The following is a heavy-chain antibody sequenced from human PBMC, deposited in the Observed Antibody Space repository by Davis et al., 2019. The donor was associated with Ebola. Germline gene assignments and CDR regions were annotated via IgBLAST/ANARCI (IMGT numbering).Heavy chain of an antibody. D-gene: IGHD3-22*01. CDR3: AHYYYDSSGYYGRPYYFDY. Sequence: SVKVSCKASGYTFTSYAISWVRQAPGQGLEWMGGIIPIFGTANYAQKFQGRVTITADESTSTAYMGLSSLRSEDTAVYYCAHYYYDSSGYYGRPYYFDYWGQGTLVTVSS. J-gene: IGHJ4*02. CDR2: IIPIFGTA. V-gene: IGHV1-69*13. CDR1: GYTFTSYA.